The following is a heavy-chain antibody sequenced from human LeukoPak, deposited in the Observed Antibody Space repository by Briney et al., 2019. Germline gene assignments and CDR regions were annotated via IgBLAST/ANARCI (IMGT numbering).Heavy chain of an antibody. J-gene: IGHJ5*01. V-gene: IGHV3-30*02. Sequence: GSLRLSCAASGFTFSSYGMHWVRQAPGKGLEWVAWLPYDGSYNLTAASLKGRFAISKDISKNTLYLDMDSLTVEDTAVYYCAAAGLGVAHWIDSWGQGTLVIVSS. CDR3: AAAGLGVAHWIDS. D-gene: IGHD2-15*01. CDR1: GFTFSSYG. CDR2: LPYDGSYN.